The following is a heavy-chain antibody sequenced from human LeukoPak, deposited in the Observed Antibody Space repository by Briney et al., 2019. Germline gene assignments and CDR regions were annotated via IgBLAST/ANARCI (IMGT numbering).Heavy chain of an antibody. CDR1: GYTFASYD. J-gene: IGHJ4*02. V-gene: IGHV1-8*01. Sequence: ASVKVSCKASGYTFASYDINWVRQATGQGLEWMGWMNPNSGNTGYAQKFQGGVTMTRNTSISTAYMELSSLRSEDTAVYYCARGPSGWDYYFDYWGQGTLVTVSS. CDR3: ARGPSGWDYYFDY. CDR2: MNPNSGNT. D-gene: IGHD6-19*01.